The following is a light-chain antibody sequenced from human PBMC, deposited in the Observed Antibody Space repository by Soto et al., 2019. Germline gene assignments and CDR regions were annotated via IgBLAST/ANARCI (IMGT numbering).Light chain of an antibody. CDR3: QQYGSSPMYT. CDR1: QSIITNY. V-gene: IGKV3-20*01. J-gene: IGKJ2*01. CDR2: GAS. Sequence: EIVLTQSPGTLSLSPGERATLSCRASQSIITNYLAWYQQKPGQTPRLLIYGASSRATGIPDRFSGSGSGTDFTLTISRLEPEDFGVYYCQQYGSSPMYTFGQGTKLEVK.